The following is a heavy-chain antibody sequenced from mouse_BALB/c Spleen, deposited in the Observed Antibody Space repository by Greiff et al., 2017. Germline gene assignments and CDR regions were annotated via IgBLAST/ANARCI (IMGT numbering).Heavy chain of an antibody. D-gene: IGHD6-2*01. CDR3: AKGISGHYYAMDY. CDR2: IYPGNVNT. Sequence: QVQLQQSGPELVKPGASVRISCKASGYTFTSYYIHWVKQRPGQGLEWIGWIYPGNVNTKYNEKFKGKATLTADKSSSTAYMQLSSLTSEDSAVYFCAKGISGHYYAMDYWGQGTSVTVSS. J-gene: IGHJ4*01. V-gene: IGHV1S56*01. CDR1: GYTFTSYY.